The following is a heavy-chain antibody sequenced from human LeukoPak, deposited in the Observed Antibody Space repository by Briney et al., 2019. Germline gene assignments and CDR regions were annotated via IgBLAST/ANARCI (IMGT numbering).Heavy chain of an antibody. D-gene: IGHD6-19*01. J-gene: IGHJ4*02. V-gene: IGHV3-23*01. CDR3: AKDQSAGWYSDC. CDR1: GFTFSSYG. CDR2: ISGSGGST. Sequence: PGGSLRLSCAASGFTFSSYGMSWVRQAPGKGLEWVSGISGSGGSTYYADSVKGRFTISRDNSKNTLYLQMNNLRAEDTAVYYCAKDQSAGWYSDCWGQGTLVTVSS.